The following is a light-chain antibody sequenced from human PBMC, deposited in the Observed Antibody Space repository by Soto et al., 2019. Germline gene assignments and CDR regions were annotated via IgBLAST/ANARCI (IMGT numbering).Light chain of an antibody. Sequence: IRVYKSPSAVSATVSDRVTITCRASQGISTYLAWYQQKPGKVPQILISAASAVHSGVPSRFSGSGSGTDFTLTISSLQPEDAATYYCQKYNSAPWPFGQRAKVAIK. CDR1: QGISTY. CDR3: QKYNSAPWP. CDR2: AAS. J-gene: IGKJ1*01. V-gene: IGKV1-27*01.